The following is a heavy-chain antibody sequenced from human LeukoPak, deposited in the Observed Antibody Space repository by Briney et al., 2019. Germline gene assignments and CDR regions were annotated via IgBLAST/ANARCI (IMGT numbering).Heavy chain of an antibody. J-gene: IGHJ4*01. D-gene: IGHD6-13*01. CDR2: INAGNGNT. Sequence: GASVKVSCKASGYTFTSYAMHWVRQAPGQRLEWMGWINAGNGNTKYSQKFQGRVTITRDTSASTAYMELSSLRSEDTAVYYCARVRSPGQLVQDYFYYWGHGTLVTVSS. CDR1: GYTFTSYA. CDR3: ARVRSPGQLVQDYFYY. V-gene: IGHV1-3*01.